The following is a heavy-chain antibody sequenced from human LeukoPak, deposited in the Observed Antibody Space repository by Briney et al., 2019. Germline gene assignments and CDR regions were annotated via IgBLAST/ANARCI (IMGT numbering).Heavy chain of an antibody. CDR1: GYTFTGYY. CDR3: ARDLLRSGGGRGMDV. CDR2: INPNSGGT. Sequence: ASVTVSCKASGYTFTGYYMHWVRQAPGQGLEWMGWINPNSGGTNYAQKFQGRVTMTRDTSISTAYMELSRLRSDDTAVYYCARDLLRSGGGRGMDVWGQGTTVTVSS. D-gene: IGHD2-15*01. V-gene: IGHV1-2*02. J-gene: IGHJ6*02.